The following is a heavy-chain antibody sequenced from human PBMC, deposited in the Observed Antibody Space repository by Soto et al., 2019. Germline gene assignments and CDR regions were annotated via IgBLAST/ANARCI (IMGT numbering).Heavy chain of an antibody. J-gene: IGHJ5*02. CDR3: ARALLTNWFDP. CDR2: IYYSGST. CDR1: GGSIISCGYY. V-gene: IGHV4-31*03. Sequence: PSETLSLTCTVSGGSIISCGYYWSWIRQHPGKGLEWIGYIYYSGSTYYNPSLKSRVTISVDTSKNQFSLKLSSVTAADTAVYYCARALLTNWFDPWGQGTLVSVSS. D-gene: IGHD2-8*01.